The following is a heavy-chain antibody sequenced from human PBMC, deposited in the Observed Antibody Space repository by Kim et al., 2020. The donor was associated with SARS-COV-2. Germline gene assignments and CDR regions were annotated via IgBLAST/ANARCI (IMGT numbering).Heavy chain of an antibody. J-gene: IGHJ4*02. D-gene: IGHD5-18*01. CDR3: ARHRGYRYQPGNFDY. V-gene: IGHV5-51*01. Sequence: PSFQGQVTISADKSISTAYLQWSSLKASDTAMYYCARHRGYRYQPGNFDYWGQGTLVTVSS.